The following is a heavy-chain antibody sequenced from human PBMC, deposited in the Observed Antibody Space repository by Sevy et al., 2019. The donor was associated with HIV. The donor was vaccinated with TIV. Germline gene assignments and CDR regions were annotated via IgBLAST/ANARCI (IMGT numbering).Heavy chain of an antibody. V-gene: IGHV3-21*01. CDR3: ARGTHDYGDYDMEAFDI. Sequence: GGSLRLSCATSEFTFSSYSMNWVRQAPGNGLEWVSSISGGGTYIYYADSVKGRFTISRDNAKNSLSLQMNSLRAEDTAVYYCARGTHDYGDYDMEAFDIWGQGTMVTVSS. J-gene: IGHJ3*02. CDR1: EFTFSSYS. CDR2: ISGGGTYI. D-gene: IGHD4-17*01.